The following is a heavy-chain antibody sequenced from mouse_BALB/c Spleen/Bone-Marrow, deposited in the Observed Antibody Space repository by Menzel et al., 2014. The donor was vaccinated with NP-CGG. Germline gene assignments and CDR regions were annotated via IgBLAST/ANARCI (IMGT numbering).Heavy chain of an antibody. CDR2: INPSNGGT. J-gene: IGHJ1*01. V-gene: IGHV1S81*02. D-gene: IGHD2-2*01. Sequence: QVQLQQSGAELVKPGASVKLSCKASGYTFTSYYMYWVKQRPGQGLEWIGEINPSNGGTNFNEKFKSKATLTVDKSSSTAYMQFSSLTSEDSAVYYCTRSGTSWLRRSWYFDVWGAGTTVTVS. CDR3: TRSGTSWLRRSWYFDV. CDR1: GYTFTSYY.